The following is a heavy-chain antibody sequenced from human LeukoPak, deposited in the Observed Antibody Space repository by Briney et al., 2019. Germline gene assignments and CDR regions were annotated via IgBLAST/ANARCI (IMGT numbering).Heavy chain of an antibody. CDR2: ISTCGGSS. D-gene: IGHD3-22*01. V-gene: IGHV3-23*01. CDR1: GFTFSSYA. Sequence: GESLRLSCAASGFTFSSYAMSWVRQAPGKGLEWVSGISTCGGSSSYADSVKGRFTISRDNPRNTLYMQMNSLRAEDTALYYCAIMHPYYDGSGYWVQWGQGTLVTVSS. CDR3: AIMHPYYDGSGYWVQ. J-gene: IGHJ4*02.